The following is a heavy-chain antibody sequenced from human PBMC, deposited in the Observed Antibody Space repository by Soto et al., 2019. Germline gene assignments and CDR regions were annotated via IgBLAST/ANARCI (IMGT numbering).Heavy chain of an antibody. CDR2: SYQSGSS. CDR3: ARRYYYDRSGYYLDD. CDR1: GSSITSSNW. V-gene: IGHV4-4*02. D-gene: IGHD3-22*01. Sequence: QVQLRESGPRLVKPSGTLSLTCAVSGSSITSSNWWTWVRQPPGKGLEWIGESYQSGSSNYNPSRKSRATISVDKSKNQFFLKLTSVTAADTAVYDCARRYYYDRSGYYLDDWGKGTLVTVSP. J-gene: IGHJ4*02.